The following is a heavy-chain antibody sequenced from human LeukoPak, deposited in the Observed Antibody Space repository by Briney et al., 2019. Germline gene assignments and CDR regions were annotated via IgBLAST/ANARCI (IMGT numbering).Heavy chain of an antibody. V-gene: IGHV3-7*01. CDR2: IKQDGGEK. CDR1: GFSFGNYW. J-gene: IGHJ4*02. Sequence: GGSLRLSCEASGFSFGNYWMSWVRQAPGRGLEWVSNIKQDGGEKLYVDSVKGRFTISRDNAKNSLYLQMNSLRAEDTAVYYCAREGPFAFDYWGQGTLVTVSS. CDR3: AREGPFAFDY. D-gene: IGHD2-21*01.